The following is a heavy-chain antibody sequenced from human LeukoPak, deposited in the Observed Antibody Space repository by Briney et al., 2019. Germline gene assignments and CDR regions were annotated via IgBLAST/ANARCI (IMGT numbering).Heavy chain of an antibody. Sequence: GGSLRLSCAASGFTFSSYGMHWVRQAPGKGLEWVAVISYDGSNKYYADSVKGRFTISRDNSKNTLYLQMNSLRAEDTPVYYCAKAPHSSSWLEGYFDYWGQGTLVTVSS. CDR3: AKAPHSSSWLEGYFDY. CDR1: GFTFSSYG. CDR2: ISYDGSNK. D-gene: IGHD6-13*01. V-gene: IGHV3-30*18. J-gene: IGHJ4*02.